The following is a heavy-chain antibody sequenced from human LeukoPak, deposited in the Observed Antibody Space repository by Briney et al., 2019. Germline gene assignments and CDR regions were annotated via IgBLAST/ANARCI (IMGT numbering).Heavy chain of an antibody. D-gene: IGHD2-15*01. CDR1: GFIFTYV. Sequence: GGSLRLSCAASGFIFTYVMHWVRQAPGKGLEWLAFIRYDGSNKNYADSVKGRFTISRDNTKNSLYLQMNSLRAEDTAVYYCAKDGGSDPDSFDIWGQGTMVTVSS. CDR2: IRYDGSNK. CDR3: AKDGGSDPDSFDI. V-gene: IGHV3-30*02. J-gene: IGHJ3*02.